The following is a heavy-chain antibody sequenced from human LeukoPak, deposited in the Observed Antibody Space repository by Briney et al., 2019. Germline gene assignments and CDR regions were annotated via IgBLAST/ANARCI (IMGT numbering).Heavy chain of an antibody. Sequence: PGGSLRLSCAASGFTFSSYWMTWVRQASGKGLEWVGRISSKDNNYATAYGASVKGRFTISRDDSKNTAYLQMNSLKTEDTAVYYCTTFLDPAPSWGQGTLVTVSS. V-gene: IGHV3-73*01. CDR3: TTFLDPAPS. D-gene: IGHD5-18*01. CDR1: GFTFSSYW. J-gene: IGHJ5*02. CDR2: ISSKDNNYAT.